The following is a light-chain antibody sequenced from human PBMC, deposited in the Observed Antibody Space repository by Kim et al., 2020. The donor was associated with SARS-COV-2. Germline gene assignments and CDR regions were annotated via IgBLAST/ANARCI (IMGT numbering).Light chain of an antibody. CDR3: NSRDSSCNWV. J-gene: IGLJ3*02. CDR2: GKN. CDR1: SLRSYY. Sequence: SSELTQDPAVSVALGQTVRITCQGDSLRSYYASWYQQKPGQAPVLVIYGKNNRPSGIPDRFSGSSSGNTASLTITGAQAEDEADYYCNSRDSSCNWVFGG. V-gene: IGLV3-19*01.